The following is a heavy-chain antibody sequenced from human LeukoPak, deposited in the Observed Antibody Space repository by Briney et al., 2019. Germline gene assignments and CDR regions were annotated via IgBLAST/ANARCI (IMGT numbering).Heavy chain of an antibody. Sequence: PGGSLRLSCAASGFTFSSYSMNWVRQAPGKGLEWVSVIYSGGSTYYADSVKGRFTVSRDNSKNTLYLQMSRLTAADTAVYYCAKDRSIGTYYTFDHWGQGTLVTVSS. V-gene: IGHV3-53*01. D-gene: IGHD1-26*01. CDR2: IYSGGST. CDR1: GFTFSSYS. CDR3: AKDRSIGTYYTFDH. J-gene: IGHJ4*02.